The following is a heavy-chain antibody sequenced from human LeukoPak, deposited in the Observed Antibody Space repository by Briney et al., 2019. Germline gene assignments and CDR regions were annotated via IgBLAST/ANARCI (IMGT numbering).Heavy chain of an antibody. CDR3: AADYHDSSGYDY. D-gene: IGHD3-22*01. CDR2: INHSGST. CDR1: GGSFSGYY. Sequence: PSETLSLTCAVYGGSFSGYYWSWIRQPPGKGLEWIGEINHSGSTNYNPSLKSRVTISVDTSKNQFSLKLSSVTAADTAVYYCAADYHDSSGYDYWGQGTLVTVSS. V-gene: IGHV4-34*01. J-gene: IGHJ4*02.